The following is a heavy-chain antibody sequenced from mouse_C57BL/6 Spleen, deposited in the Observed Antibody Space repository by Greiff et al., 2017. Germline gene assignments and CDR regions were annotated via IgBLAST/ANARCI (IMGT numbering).Heavy chain of an antibody. J-gene: IGHJ2*01. Sequence: VQLQQPGAELVMPGASVKLSCKASGYTFTSYWMHWVKQRPGQGLEWIGEIDPSDSYTNYNQKFKGKSTLTVDKSSSTAYMQLSSLTSEDSAVYYCAVITTVPAAGDYWGQGTTLTVSS. V-gene: IGHV1-69*01. CDR2: IDPSDSYT. CDR3: AVITTVPAAGDY. CDR1: GYTFTSYW. D-gene: IGHD1-1*01.